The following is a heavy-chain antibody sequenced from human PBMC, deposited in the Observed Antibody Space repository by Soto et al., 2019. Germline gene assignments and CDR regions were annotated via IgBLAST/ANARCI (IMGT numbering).Heavy chain of an antibody. J-gene: IGHJ6*02. Sequence: XGSLRLSCAAAGFTFSSYAMHWVRQAPGRGLEWVAVISYDGSNKYYADSVKGRFTISRDNSKNTLYLQMNSLRAEDTAVYYCARGGKAAAGTVYYYYGMDVWGQGNTVTVSS. CDR1: GFTFSSYA. D-gene: IGHD6-13*01. CDR2: ISYDGSNK. CDR3: ARGGKAAAGTVYYYYGMDV. V-gene: IGHV3-30-3*01.